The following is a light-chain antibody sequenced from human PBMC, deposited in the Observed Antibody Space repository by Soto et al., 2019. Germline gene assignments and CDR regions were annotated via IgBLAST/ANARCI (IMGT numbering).Light chain of an antibody. CDR3: CSYAGSSTYV. CDR2: EVS. CDR1: SSDVGSYNL. J-gene: IGLJ1*01. Sequence: QSALAQPASVSGSPGQSITISCTGTSSDVGSYNLVSWYQQHPGKAPKLMIYEVSKRPSGVSNRFSGSKSGNTASLTISGLQADEEADYYCCSYAGSSTYVFGTATKVTVL. V-gene: IGLV2-23*02.